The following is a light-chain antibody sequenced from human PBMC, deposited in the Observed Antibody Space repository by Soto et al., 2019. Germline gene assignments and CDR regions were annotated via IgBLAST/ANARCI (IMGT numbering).Light chain of an antibody. V-gene: IGKV3-11*01. CDR3: QQRSS. Sequence: EIVLTQSPATLSLSPGERATLSCRASQSVSSYLAWYQQKPGQAPRLLIYDASNSATGIPARFSGSGSGTDFTLTISSLEPEDFAVYYCQQRSSFGQGNKLEIK. CDR2: DAS. CDR1: QSVSSY. J-gene: IGKJ2*01.